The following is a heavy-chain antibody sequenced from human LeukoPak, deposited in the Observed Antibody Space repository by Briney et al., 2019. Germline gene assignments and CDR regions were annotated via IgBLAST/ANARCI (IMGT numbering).Heavy chain of an antibody. CDR2: ISRTSTYI. CDR3: AREGDYASFDY. J-gene: IGHJ4*02. Sequence: GGSLRLSCVGSGFSFSGNSMNWVRQAPGKGLEWVSGISRTSTYIYYADSVQGRFTISRDNAKNSLYLQMNSLRAEDTAVYYCAREGDYASFDYWGQGTLVTVSS. D-gene: IGHD4-17*01. V-gene: IGHV3-21*01. CDR1: GFSFSGNS.